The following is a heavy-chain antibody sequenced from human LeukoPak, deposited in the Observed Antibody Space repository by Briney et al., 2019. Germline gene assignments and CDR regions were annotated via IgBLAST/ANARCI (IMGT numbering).Heavy chain of an antibody. D-gene: IGHD5-18*01. CDR3: ARDRLQLWLPYDY. V-gene: IGHV1-18*01. J-gene: IGHJ4*02. CDR1: GYTFTSYG. CDR2: ISAYNGNT. Sequence: ASVKVSYKASGYTFTSYGISWVRQAPGQGLEWMGWISAYNGNTNYAQRLQGRVTITTDTSTSTAYMELRSLRSDDTAVYYCARDRLQLWLPYDYWGQGTLVTVSS.